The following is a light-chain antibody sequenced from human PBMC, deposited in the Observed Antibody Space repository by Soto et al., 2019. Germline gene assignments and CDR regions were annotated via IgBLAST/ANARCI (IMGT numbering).Light chain of an antibody. CDR2: GAS. Sequence: DIVLTQSPGTLSLSPGERATLSCRASQSVSSSYLAWYQQTPGQAPRLVVYGASSRATGIPDRFSGSGSGTDFTLTISRLEPEDFAVYYCQQYGSSPWTFGQGTKVDIK. CDR1: QSVSSSY. J-gene: IGKJ1*01. CDR3: QQYGSSPWT. V-gene: IGKV3-20*01.